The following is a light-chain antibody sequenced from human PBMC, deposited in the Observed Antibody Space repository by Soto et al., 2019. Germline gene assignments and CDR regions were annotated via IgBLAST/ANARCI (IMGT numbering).Light chain of an antibody. CDR1: QSISSW. Sequence: DMQITQSPSTLSASVGDRVTVTCRASQSISSWLAWYQQKPGKAPKLLIYKASSLESGVPSRFSGSVSGTEFTLTISSLQPDDFATYYCQQYNSYPLTFGGGTKVDIK. J-gene: IGKJ4*01. V-gene: IGKV1-5*03. CDR2: KAS. CDR3: QQYNSYPLT.